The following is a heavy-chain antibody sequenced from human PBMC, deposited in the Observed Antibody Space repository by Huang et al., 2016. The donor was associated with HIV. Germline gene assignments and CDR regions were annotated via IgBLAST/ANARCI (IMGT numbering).Heavy chain of an antibody. J-gene: IGHJ2*01. Sequence: QVQLVGYGGGVVQPGRSLRLSCVASGFTFSNYAIHWVRQDPGKGLGWVALISYDGSNKYYADSVKGRFTISRDNSKNTVYLQMNSLRAEDMAVYYCARDDSSWYIVGGPLDLWGRGTLVTVSS. CDR3: ARDDSSWYIVGGPLDL. CDR2: ISYDGSNK. D-gene: IGHD6-13*01. V-gene: IGHV3-30-3*01. CDR1: GFTFSNYA.